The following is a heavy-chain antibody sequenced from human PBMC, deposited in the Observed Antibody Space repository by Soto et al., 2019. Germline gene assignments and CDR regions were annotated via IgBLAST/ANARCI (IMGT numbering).Heavy chain of an antibody. V-gene: IGHV3-9*01. J-gene: IGHJ6*02. Sequence: ALRLSGADSGLTFDDSAMHWVRKAPGKCLEWVSGISWNSGSIGYADSVKGRFTISRDNAKNSLYLQMNSLRAEDTALYYCAKDIERYYYYGMDVWGQGTTVTVSS. CDR3: AKDIERYYYYGMDV. CDR1: GLTFDDSA. CDR2: ISWNSGSI.